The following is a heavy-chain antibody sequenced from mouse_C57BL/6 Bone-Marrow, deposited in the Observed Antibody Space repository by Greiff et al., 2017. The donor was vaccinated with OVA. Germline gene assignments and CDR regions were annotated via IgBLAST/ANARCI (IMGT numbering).Heavy chain of an antibody. V-gene: IGHV14-4*01. Sequence: VQLKQSGAELVRPGASVKLSCTASGFNIKDYYMHWVKQRPEQGLEWIGWIDPENGDTEYASKFQGKATITADTTSNTAYLQLSSLTSEDTAVYYCTTRRAAEAPNAMDYWGQGTSVTVSA. CDR3: TTRRAAEAPNAMDY. CDR2: IDPENGDT. J-gene: IGHJ4*01. CDR1: GFNIKDYY. D-gene: IGHD3-2*02.